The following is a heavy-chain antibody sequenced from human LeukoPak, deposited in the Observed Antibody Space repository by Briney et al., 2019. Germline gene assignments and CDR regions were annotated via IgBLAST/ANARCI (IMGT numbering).Heavy chain of an antibody. Sequence: ASVKVSCKASGYTFTSYGISWVRQAPGQGLEWMGWISAYNGNTNYAQKLQGRVTMTTDTSTSTAYMELRSLRSDDTAVYYCARGTRGVLRFLKPREPRFDYWGQGTLVTVSS. CDR2: ISAYNGNT. D-gene: IGHD3-3*01. V-gene: IGHV1-18*01. J-gene: IGHJ4*02. CDR1: GYTFTSYG. CDR3: ARGTRGVLRFLKPREPRFDY.